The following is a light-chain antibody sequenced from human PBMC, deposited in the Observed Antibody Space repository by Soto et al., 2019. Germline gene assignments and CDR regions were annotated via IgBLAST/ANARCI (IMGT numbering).Light chain of an antibody. Sequence: NFMLTQPHSVSESPGKTVTISCTRSSGSIGSSYVQWYQQRPGSSPTTVIFEDNQRPTGVPVRFSGSIDSSSNSASHVISGLRTEDGADYYCQSYDTSNPLVFGGGTKLTVL. CDR3: QSYDTSNPLV. J-gene: IGLJ3*02. CDR2: EDN. CDR1: SGSIGSSY. V-gene: IGLV6-57*01.